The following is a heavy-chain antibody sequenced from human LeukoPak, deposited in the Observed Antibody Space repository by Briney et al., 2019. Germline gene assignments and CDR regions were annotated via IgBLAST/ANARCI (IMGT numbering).Heavy chain of an antibody. CDR3: AKEVGFYYYDSSGLAIDY. J-gene: IGHJ4*02. D-gene: IGHD3-22*01. Sequence: GRSLRLSCAASGFTFSSYGMHWVRQAPGKGPEWVAVISYDGSNKYYADSVKGRFTISRDNSKNTLYLQMNSLRAEDTAVYYCAKEVGFYYYDSSGLAIDYWGQGTLVTVSS. CDR1: GFTFSSYG. V-gene: IGHV3-30*18. CDR2: ISYDGSNK.